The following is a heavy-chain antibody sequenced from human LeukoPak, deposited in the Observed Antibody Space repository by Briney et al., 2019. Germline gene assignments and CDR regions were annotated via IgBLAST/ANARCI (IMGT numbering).Heavy chain of an antibody. CDR2: INPSGGST. V-gene: IGHV1-46*01. CDR3: ARYNYDFWSGTTYYYGMDV. CDR1: GYTFTSYY. D-gene: IGHD3-3*01. Sequence: GASVKVSCKASGYTFTSYYMHWVRQAPGQGLEWMGIINPSGGSTSYAQKFQGRVTMTRDTSTSTVYMELSSLRSEDTAVYYCARYNYDFWSGTTYYYGMDVWGQGTTVTVSS. J-gene: IGHJ6*02.